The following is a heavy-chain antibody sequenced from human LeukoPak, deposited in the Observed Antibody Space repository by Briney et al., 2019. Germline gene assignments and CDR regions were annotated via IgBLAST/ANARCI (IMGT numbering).Heavy chain of an antibody. D-gene: IGHD3-22*01. V-gene: IGHV3-7*01. J-gene: IGHJ4*02. CDR1: GFTFSSYW. CDR2: IKQDGSEK. CDR3: ARDLRYYYDSSGSFDY. Sequence: PGGSLRLSCAASGFTFSSYWISWVRQAPGKGLEWVANIKQDGSEKYYVDSVKGRFTISRDNATNSLYLQMNSLRAEDTAVYYCARDLRYYYDSSGSFDYWGQGTLVTVSS.